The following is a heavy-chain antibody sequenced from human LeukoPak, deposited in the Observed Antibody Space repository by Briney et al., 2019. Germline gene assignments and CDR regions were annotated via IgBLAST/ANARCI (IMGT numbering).Heavy chain of an antibody. D-gene: IGHD5-24*01. V-gene: IGHV3-53*01. CDR1: GFTSSSYA. CDR3: ASGDGYNSY. Sequence: PGGSLRLSCAASGFTSSSYAMSWVRQAPGKGLEWVSVIYSGGSTYYADSVKGRFTISRDNSKNTLYLQMNSLRAEDTAVYYCASGDGYNSYWGQGTLVTVSS. CDR2: IYSGGST. J-gene: IGHJ4*02.